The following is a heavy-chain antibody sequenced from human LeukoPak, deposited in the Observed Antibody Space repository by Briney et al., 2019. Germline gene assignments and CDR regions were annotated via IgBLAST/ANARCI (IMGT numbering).Heavy chain of an antibody. J-gene: IGHJ6*04. D-gene: IGHD3-10*02. CDR3: AELGITMIGGV. V-gene: IGHV3-48*04. Sequence: GGSLRLSCAASGFTFSNYIMNWVRQAPGKGLEWVSYISSSGSTIYYADSVKGRFTISRDNAKNSLYLQMNSLRAEDTAVYYCAELGITMIGGVWGKGTTVTVSS. CDR1: GFTFSNYI. CDR2: ISSSGSTI.